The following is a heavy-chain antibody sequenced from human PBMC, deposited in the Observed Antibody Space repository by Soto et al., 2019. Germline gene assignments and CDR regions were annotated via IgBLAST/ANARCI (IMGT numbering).Heavy chain of an antibody. CDR2: INHSGST. D-gene: IGHD2-15*01. Sequence: QVQLQQWGAGLLKPSETLSLTCAVYGWSFSGYYWSWIRQPPGKGLEGIGEINHSGSTNYNPSLKRRVSVAVDTAKNQYSLKLGSVTAADTAVYYCGRGLHFYLWGRGTLVTVSS. V-gene: IGHV4-34*01. CDR3: GRGLHFYL. CDR1: GWSFSGYY. J-gene: IGHJ2*01.